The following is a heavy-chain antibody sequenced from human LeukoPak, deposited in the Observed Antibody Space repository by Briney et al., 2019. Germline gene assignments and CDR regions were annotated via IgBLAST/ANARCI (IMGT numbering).Heavy chain of an antibody. D-gene: IGHD6-19*01. CDR2: IFSGGST. Sequence: GGSLRLSCVASGFTVSTNYMSWVRQAPGKGLEWVSVIFSGGSTYYADSVKGRFTISRDNSKNTLYLQMNSLRAEDTAVYYCARSAGYSSEMNYWDQGTLVTVSS. CDR1: GFTVSTNY. CDR3: ARSAGYSSEMNY. J-gene: IGHJ4*02. V-gene: IGHV3-53*01.